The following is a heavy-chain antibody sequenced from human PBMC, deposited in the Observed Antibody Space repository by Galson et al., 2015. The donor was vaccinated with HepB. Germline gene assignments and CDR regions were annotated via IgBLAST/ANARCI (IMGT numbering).Heavy chain of an antibody. V-gene: IGHV1-3*01. J-gene: IGHJ5*02. CDR2: INAGNGNT. Sequence: SVKVSCKASGYTFTSYAMHWVRQAPGQRLEWMGWINAGNGNTKYSQKFQGRVTITRDTSASTAYMELSSLRSEDTAVYYCARDPLNCSGGSCYSRDWFDPWGQGTLVTVSS. D-gene: IGHD2-15*01. CDR1: GYTFTSYA. CDR3: ARDPLNCSGGSCYSRDWFDP.